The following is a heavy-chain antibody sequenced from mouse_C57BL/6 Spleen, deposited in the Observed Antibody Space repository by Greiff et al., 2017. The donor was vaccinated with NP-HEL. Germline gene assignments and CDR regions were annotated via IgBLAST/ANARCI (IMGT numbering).Heavy chain of an antibody. CDR1: GYTFTDYE. CDR3: TRYLWSGYYFDY. Sequence: QVHVKQSGAELVRPGASVTLSCKASGYTFTDYEMHWVKQTPVHGLEWIGAIDPETGGTAYNQKFKGKAILTADKSSSTAYMELRSLTSEDSAVYYCTRYLWSGYYFDYWGQGTTLTVSS. V-gene: IGHV1-15*01. CDR2: IDPETGGT. D-gene: IGHD1-1*02. J-gene: IGHJ2*01.